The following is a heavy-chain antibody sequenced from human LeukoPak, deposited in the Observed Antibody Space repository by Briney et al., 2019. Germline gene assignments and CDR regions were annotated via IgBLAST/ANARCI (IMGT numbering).Heavy chain of an antibody. CDR1: GGSLSDYY. CDR3: AKSNGYGLIDI. D-gene: IGHD3-10*01. Sequence: SETLSLTCAVYGGSLSDYYWSWIRQSPGEGLEWIGEISHRGRTYYNLSLKSRVTISIDTSKNQFSLKVNSVTAADTAVYYCAKSNGYGLIDIWGQGTMVTVSS. V-gene: IGHV4-34*01. CDR2: ISHRGRT. J-gene: IGHJ3*02.